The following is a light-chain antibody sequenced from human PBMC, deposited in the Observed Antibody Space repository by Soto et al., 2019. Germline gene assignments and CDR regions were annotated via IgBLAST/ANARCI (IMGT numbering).Light chain of an antibody. V-gene: IGLV4-60*02. CDR1: SVHSSYI. CDR3: EIWDSNILV. CDR2: LEAGGSY. Sequence: QPVLTQSSSASASLGSSVKLTCTLSSVHSSYIIAWHQQQPGQAPRYLMKLEAGGSYNTWSGVPDRCSGSSSGAARYLTISNLQFEDEADYYCEIWDSNILVFGGGTKRTVL. J-gene: IGLJ2*01.